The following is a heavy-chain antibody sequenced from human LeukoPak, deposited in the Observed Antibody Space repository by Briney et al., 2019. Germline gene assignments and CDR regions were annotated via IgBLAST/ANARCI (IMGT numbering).Heavy chain of an antibody. D-gene: IGHD3-16*02. Sequence: SETLSLTCTVSGGSISSYYWSWIRQPAGKGLEWIGRIYTSGSTNYNPSLKSRVTMSVDTFKNQFSLKLSSVTAADTAVYYCARANYDYVWGSYRYIFYFDYWGQGTLVTVSS. V-gene: IGHV4-4*07. J-gene: IGHJ4*02. CDR1: GGSISSYY. CDR3: ARANYDYVWGSYRYIFYFDY. CDR2: IYTSGST.